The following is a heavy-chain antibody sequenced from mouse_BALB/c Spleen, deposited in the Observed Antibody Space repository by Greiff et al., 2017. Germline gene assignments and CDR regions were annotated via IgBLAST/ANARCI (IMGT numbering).Heavy chain of an antibody. J-gene: IGHJ3*01. V-gene: IGHV3-2*02. CDR3: ARAGGNYGAWFAY. D-gene: IGHD2-1*01. Sequence: EVKLEESGPGLVKPSQSLSLTCTVTGYSITSDYAWNWIRQFPGNKLEWMGYISYSGSTSYNPSLKSRISITRDTSKNQFFLQLNSVTTEDTATYYCARAGGNYGAWFAYWGQGTLVTVSA. CDR2: ISYSGST. CDR1: GYSITSDYA.